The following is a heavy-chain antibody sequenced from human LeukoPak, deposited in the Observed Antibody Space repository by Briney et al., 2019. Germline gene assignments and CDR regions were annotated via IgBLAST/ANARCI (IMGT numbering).Heavy chain of an antibody. CDR2: IYTSGST. Sequence: SETLSLTCTVSGGSISSYYWSWIRQPAGKGLEWIGHIYTSGSTNYNPSLKSRVTMSVDTSKNQFSLKLSSVTAADTAVYYCARDGYYYDSSGYYCEAFDIWGQGTMVTVSS. J-gene: IGHJ3*02. V-gene: IGHV4-4*07. D-gene: IGHD3-22*01. CDR1: GGSISSYY. CDR3: ARDGYYYDSSGYYCEAFDI.